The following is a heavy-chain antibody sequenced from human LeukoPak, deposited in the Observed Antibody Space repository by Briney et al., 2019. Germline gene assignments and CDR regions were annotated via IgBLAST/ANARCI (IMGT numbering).Heavy chain of an antibody. V-gene: IGHV4-61*02. CDR1: GGSISSGTYY. J-gene: IGHJ4*02. D-gene: IGHD3-22*01. Sequence: SQTLSLTCTVSGGSISSGTYYWTWIRQPAGKGLEWIGRIYTTGSTNYNPSLKSRVTMSTDTSKNQFSLKLGSVTAADTAVYYCARVTTGGYYNCWGQGTLVTVSS. CDR3: ARVTTGGYYNC. CDR2: IYTTGST.